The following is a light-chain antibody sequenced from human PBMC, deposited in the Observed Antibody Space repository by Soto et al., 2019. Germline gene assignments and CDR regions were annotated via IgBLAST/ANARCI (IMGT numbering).Light chain of an antibody. CDR2: GAS. V-gene: IGKV3-15*01. Sequence: EIVMTQSPATLSVSPGERATLSCRASQSVSNNLAWYQQKPGQPPRLLIYGASTRATGIPARLSGSGSGTEFTLTISSLQSEDFAVYYCQQYNNWPPGRFTFGPGTKVDIK. CDR3: QQYNNWPPGRFT. CDR1: QSVSNN. J-gene: IGKJ3*01.